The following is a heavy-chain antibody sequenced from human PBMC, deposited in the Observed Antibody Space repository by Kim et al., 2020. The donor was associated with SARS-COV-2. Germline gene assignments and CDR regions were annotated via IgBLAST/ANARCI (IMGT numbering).Heavy chain of an antibody. Sequence: GGSLRLSCAASGFTVSSNYMSWVRQAPGKGLEWVAVIYSGGSTYYADSEKGRFTISRHNSKNTLYLQMNRLRAEDTAVYYCASGEADAFDIWGQGTMVTVSS. CDR1: GFTVSSNY. CDR2: IYSGGST. J-gene: IGHJ3*02. CDR3: ASGEADAFDI. V-gene: IGHV3-53*04.